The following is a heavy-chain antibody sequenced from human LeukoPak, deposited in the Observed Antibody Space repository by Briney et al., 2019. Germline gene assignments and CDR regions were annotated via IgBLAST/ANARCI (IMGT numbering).Heavy chain of an antibody. J-gene: IGHJ5*02. Sequence: SSETLSLTRTVSGGSISSSSYYWGWIRQPPGKGLEWIGSIYYSGSTYYNPSLKSRVTISVDTSKNQFSLKLSSVTAADTAVYYCARLLGAWGQGTLVTVSS. CDR3: ARLLGA. CDR2: IYYSGST. V-gene: IGHV4-39*01. D-gene: IGHD3-3*01. CDR1: GGSISSSSYY.